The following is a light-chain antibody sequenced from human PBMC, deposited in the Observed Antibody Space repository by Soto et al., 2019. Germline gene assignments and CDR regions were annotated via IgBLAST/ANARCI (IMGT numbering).Light chain of an antibody. CDR3: QQYSSSSWT. V-gene: IGKV1-39*01. J-gene: IGKJ1*01. CDR1: QSISSY. CDR2: AAS. Sequence: DIQLTQAPSSLSASVGDRVTITCRASQSISSYLNWYQQKPGKAPKLLIYAASSLQSGVPSRFSGSGSGTEFTLTISSLQPDDFATYFCQQYSSSSWTFGQGTKVDIK.